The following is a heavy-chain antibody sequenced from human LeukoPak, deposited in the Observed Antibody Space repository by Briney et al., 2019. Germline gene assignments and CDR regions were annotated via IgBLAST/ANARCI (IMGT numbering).Heavy chain of an antibody. CDR3: ARVNVVVPAASWFDP. CDR2: ISAYNGNT. CDR1: GYTFTSYG. V-gene: IGHV1-18*01. Sequence: GASVKVSCKASGYTFTSYGISWVRQAPGQGLEWMGWISAYNGNTSYAQKLQGRVTMTTDTSTSTAYMELRSLRSDDTAVYYCARVNVVVPAASWFDPWGQGTLATVSS. D-gene: IGHD2-2*01. J-gene: IGHJ5*02.